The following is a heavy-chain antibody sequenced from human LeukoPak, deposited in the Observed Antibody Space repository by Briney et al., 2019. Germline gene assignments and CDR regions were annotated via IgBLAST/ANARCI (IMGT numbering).Heavy chain of an antibody. CDR3: ATSGRSSLAFDV. CDR2: VDPEDAKA. D-gene: IGHD3-10*01. Sequence: ASVKISCKSSGYTFSDYYIHWVRQAPGGGPQWLGRVDPEDAKAVYSENLQGRVTITADSFSDSTYMFLSSLTSEDTGFYYCATSGRSSLAFDVWGQGTVVTVSS. CDR1: GYTFSDYY. J-gene: IGHJ3*01. V-gene: IGHV1-69-2*01.